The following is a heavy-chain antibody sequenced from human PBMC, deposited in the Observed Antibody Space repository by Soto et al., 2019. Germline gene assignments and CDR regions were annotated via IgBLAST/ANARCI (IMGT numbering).Heavy chain of an antibody. CDR2: IYSGGNS. Sequence: GGSLRLSCTTSGFTVSSSHMSWVRQAPGKGLDWVSVIYSGGNSYYAVSVQGRFTISRDNARNTVSLQMSSLRAEDTAIYYCARGDRGGFDLWGHGTVVTRLL. J-gene: IGHJ3*01. D-gene: IGHD3-10*01. V-gene: IGHV3-53*01. CDR3: ARGDRGGFDL. CDR1: GFTVSSSH.